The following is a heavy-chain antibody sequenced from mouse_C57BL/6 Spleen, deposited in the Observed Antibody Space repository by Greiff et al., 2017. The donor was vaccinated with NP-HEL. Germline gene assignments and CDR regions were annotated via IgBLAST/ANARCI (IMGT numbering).Heavy chain of an antibody. Sequence: VHVKQSGPELVKPGASVKISCKASGYSFTGYYMNWVKQSPEKSLEWIGEINPSTGGTTYNQKFKAKATLTVDKSSSTAYMQLKSLTSEDSAVYYCARNELYYFDYWGQGTTLTVSS. V-gene: IGHV1-42*01. CDR2: INPSTGGT. CDR1: GYSFTGYY. J-gene: IGHJ2*01. D-gene: IGHD3-3*01. CDR3: ARNELYYFDY.